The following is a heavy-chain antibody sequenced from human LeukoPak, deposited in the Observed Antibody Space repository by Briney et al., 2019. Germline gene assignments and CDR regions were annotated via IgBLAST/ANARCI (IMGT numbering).Heavy chain of an antibody. J-gene: IGHJ3*02. V-gene: IGHV1-69*13. D-gene: IGHD2-15*01. Sequence: ASVKVSCKASGDTFSSYAISWVRQAPGQGLEWMGGIIPIFGTANYAQKFQGRVTITADESTSTAYMELSSLRSEDTAVYYCARYCSGGSCYPNDDAFDIWGQGTMVTVSS. CDR2: IIPIFGTA. CDR3: ARYCSGGSCYPNDDAFDI. CDR1: GDTFSSYA.